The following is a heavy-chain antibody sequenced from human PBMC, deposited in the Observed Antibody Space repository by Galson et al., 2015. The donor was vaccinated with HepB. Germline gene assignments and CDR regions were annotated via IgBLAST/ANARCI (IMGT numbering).Heavy chain of an antibody. D-gene: IGHD3-9*01. Sequence: SLRLSCAASGFTFSSYSMNWVRQAPGKGLEWVSYISSSSSTIYYADSVKGRFTISRDNAKNSLYLQMNSLRAEDTAVYYCARDGYDILTGYSFNGMDVWGQGTTVTVSS. J-gene: IGHJ6*02. CDR1: GFTFSSYS. CDR3: ARDGYDILTGYSFNGMDV. V-gene: IGHV3-48*01. CDR2: ISSSSSTI.